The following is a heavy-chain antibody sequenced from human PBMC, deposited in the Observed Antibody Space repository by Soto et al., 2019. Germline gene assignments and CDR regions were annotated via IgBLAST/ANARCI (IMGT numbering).Heavy chain of an antibody. V-gene: IGHV3-23*01. Sequence: GGSLRLSCAASGFTFSSYAMSWVRQAPGKGLEWVSAISGSGGSTYYADSVKGRFTISRDNSKNMLYLQMNSLRAEDTAVYYCAKDLSGPTYYDYIWGSYRSDYWGQGTLVTVSS. CDR1: GFTFSSYA. J-gene: IGHJ4*02. CDR2: ISGSGGST. D-gene: IGHD3-16*02. CDR3: AKDLSGPTYYDYIWGSYRSDY.